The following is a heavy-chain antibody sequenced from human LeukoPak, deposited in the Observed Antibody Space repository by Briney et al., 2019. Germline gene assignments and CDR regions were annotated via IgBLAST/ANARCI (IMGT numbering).Heavy chain of an antibody. Sequence: GESLKISCKGSGYTFTTYWIGWVHQMPGKGLEWMGIIYSGDADTRYSPSFQGQVTISADKSISTAYLQWSSLEASDTAMYYCVRPGWPTNHDSFDIWGQGTMVTVSS. CDR1: GYTFTTYW. V-gene: IGHV5-51*07. J-gene: IGHJ3*02. CDR2: IYSGDADT. D-gene: IGHD2-8*01. CDR3: VRPGWPTNHDSFDI.